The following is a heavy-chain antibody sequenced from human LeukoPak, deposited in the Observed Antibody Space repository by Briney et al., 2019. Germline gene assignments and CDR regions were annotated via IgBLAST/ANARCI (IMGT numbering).Heavy chain of an antibody. V-gene: IGHV1-2*02. CDR3: ARGGYSSGWCLFDY. CDR2: INPNSGGT. J-gene: IGHJ4*02. Sequence: ASVKVSCKASGYTFTDYYMHWVRQAPGQGLEWMGWINPNSGGTNYAQKFQGRVTMTRDTSISTAYMELSRLRSDDTAVYYCARGGYSSGWCLFDYWGQGTLVTVSS. D-gene: IGHD6-19*01. CDR1: GYTFTDYY.